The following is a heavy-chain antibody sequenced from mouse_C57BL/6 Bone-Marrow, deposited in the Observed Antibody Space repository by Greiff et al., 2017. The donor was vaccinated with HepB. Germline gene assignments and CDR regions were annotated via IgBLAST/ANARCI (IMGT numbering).Heavy chain of an antibody. D-gene: IGHD1-1*01. CDR2: IHPNSGST. CDR3: PFTTVVGGYYAMDY. CDR1: GYTFTSYW. J-gene: IGHJ4*01. V-gene: IGHV1-64*01. Sequence: VQLQQPGAELVKPGASVKLSCKASGYTFTSYWMHWVKQRPGQGLEWIGMIHPNSGSTNYNEKFKSKATLTVDKSSSTAYMQLSSLTSEDSAVYYSPFTTVVGGYYAMDYWGQGTSVTVSS.